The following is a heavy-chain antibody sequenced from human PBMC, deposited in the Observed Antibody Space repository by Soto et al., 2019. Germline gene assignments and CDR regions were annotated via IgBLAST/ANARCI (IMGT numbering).Heavy chain of an antibody. Sequence: WGSLRLSCAASGFTFSSDSMNWVRQAPGKGVEWVSSISSSSSCIYYADSVKGRFTISRDNAKNSLYLQMNSLRAEDTAVYYCARDGRETAARARYYYYGMDVWGQGTTVTVSS. CDR2: ISSSSSCI. CDR1: GFTFSSDS. J-gene: IGHJ6*02. CDR3: ARDGRETAARARYYYYGMDV. V-gene: IGHV3-21*01. D-gene: IGHD6-13*01.